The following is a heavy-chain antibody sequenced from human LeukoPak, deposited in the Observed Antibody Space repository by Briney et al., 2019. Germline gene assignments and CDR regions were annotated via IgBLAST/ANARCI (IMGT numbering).Heavy chain of an antibody. CDR1: GYTFTNYY. V-gene: IGHV1-46*01. CDR3: ARGLNGDYVDY. D-gene: IGHD4-17*01. Sequence: GASVKVSCKASGYTFTNYYIHWVRQAPGQGLEWMGLINPSGGNTNYAQNFQGRVTMTRDTSASTVYMELSSLRSEDTAVYYCARGLNGDYVDYWGQGTLVTVSS. CDR2: INPSGGNT. J-gene: IGHJ4*02.